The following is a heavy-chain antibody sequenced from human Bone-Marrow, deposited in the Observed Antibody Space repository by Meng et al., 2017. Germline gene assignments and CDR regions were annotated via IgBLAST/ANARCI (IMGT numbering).Heavy chain of an antibody. J-gene: IGHJ4*01. CDR3: ARSGDCSGGSCYLFDY. V-gene: IGHV4-39*07. CDR2: IYYSGST. D-gene: IGHD2-15*01. CDR1: GGSISSSSYY. Sequence: SETLSLTCTVSGGSISSSSYYWGWIRQPPGKGLEWIGSIYYSGSTYYNPSLKSRVTISVDTSKNTLYLQMNSLRAEDTAVYYCARSGDCSGGSCYLFDYWGQGTLVTVSS.